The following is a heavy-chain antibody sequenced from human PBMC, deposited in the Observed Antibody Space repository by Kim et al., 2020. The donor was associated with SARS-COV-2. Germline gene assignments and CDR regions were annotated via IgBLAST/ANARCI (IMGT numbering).Heavy chain of an antibody. J-gene: IGHJ4*02. D-gene: IGHD6-13*01. Sequence: GGSLRLSCAASGFTFDDYAMHWVRQAPGKGLEWVSGISWNSGSIGYADSVKGRFTISRDNAKNSLYLQMNSLRAEDTALYYCAKDATIAAAGYFDYWGQGTLVTVSS. CDR1: GFTFDDYA. CDR2: ISWNSGSI. CDR3: AKDATIAAAGYFDY. V-gene: IGHV3-9*01.